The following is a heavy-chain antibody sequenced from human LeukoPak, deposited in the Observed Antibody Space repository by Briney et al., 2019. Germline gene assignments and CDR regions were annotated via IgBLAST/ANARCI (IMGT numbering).Heavy chain of an antibody. J-gene: IGHJ3*02. D-gene: IGHD6-6*01. V-gene: IGHV4-39*07. CDR2: IYYSGST. Sequence: SETLSLTCTVSGGSISSSSYYWGWIRQPPGKGLEWIGSIYYSGSTNYNPSLKSRVTISVDTSKNQFSLKLSSVTAADTAVYYCARGKPSIAARPNAFDIWGQGTMVTVSS. CDR3: ARGKPSIAARPNAFDI. CDR1: GGSISSSSYY.